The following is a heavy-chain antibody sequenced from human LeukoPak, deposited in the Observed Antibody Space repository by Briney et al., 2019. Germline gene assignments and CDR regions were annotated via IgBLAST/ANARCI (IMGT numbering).Heavy chain of an antibody. CDR2: ISGSGGST. Sequence: PEGSLRLSCAASGFTFSSYAMTWVRKAPGEGLESVSAISGSGGSTYYADSVKGRFITSRDNSKNSLYLQMNSLRVEDTAVYYCARHSYYRFDLWGQGALVTVSS. D-gene: IGHD4-11*01. J-gene: IGHJ4*02. V-gene: IGHV3-23*01. CDR3: ARHSYYRFDL. CDR1: GFTFSSYA.